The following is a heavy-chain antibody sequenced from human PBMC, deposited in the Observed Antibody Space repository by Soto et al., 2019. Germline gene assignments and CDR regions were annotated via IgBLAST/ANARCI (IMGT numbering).Heavy chain of an antibody. CDR2: IIPILGIA. CDR1: GGTFSSYT. J-gene: IGHJ4*02. V-gene: IGHV1-69*08. D-gene: IGHD6-19*01. CDR3: AREDSSGWSSPEYYFDY. Sequence: QVQLVQSGAEVKKPGSSVKVSCKASGGTFSSYTISWVRQAPGQGLEWMGRIIPILGIANYAQKFQGRVTITADKSTSTAYMELSSLRSDDTAVYYRAREDSSGWSSPEYYFDYWGQGTLVTVSS.